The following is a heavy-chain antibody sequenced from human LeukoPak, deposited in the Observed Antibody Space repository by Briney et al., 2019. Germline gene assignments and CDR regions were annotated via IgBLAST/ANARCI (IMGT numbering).Heavy chain of an antibody. V-gene: IGHV3-11*01. Sequence: GGSLRLSCAASGFSFGTFWMSWVRQAPGKGLEWISYISGSGSTIYYADSVKGRFTISRDNAKNSLYLHMNSLRAEDTAVYFCAREGLDDYYFDYWGQGTLVTVSS. CDR1: GFSFGTFW. D-gene: IGHD2-21*02. CDR3: AREGLDDYYFDY. CDR2: ISGSGSTI. J-gene: IGHJ4*02.